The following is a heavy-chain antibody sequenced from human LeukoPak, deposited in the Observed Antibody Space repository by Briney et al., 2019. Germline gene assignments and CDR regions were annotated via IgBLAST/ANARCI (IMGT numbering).Heavy chain of an antibody. V-gene: IGHV3-48*02. CDR3: ARDRGPGIKPAGTVGMDV. Sequence: GGSLRLSCEASGFTFRSYSMNWVRQAPGKGLEWISYISRSTNSISYADSVKGRFTISRDNAKNSLFLQVNNLRDEDTAVYYCARDRGPGIKPAGTVGMDVWGQGTTVTVSS. CDR1: GFTFRSYS. D-gene: IGHD6-13*01. J-gene: IGHJ6*02. CDR2: ISRSTNSI.